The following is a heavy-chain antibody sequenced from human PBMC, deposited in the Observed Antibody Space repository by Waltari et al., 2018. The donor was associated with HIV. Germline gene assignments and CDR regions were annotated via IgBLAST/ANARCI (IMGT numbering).Heavy chain of an antibody. Sequence: QMQLQHSPSQFKKPGTSVKISSKSSENAFSGSVINWVRQAPGQGLECYGLIDTKTGIPTYAQGFSRLLILSLDTSVTTSYLQIRALKTKVTATYYCAEGYGAFDFDYWGQRTLITVSP. J-gene: IGHJ4*02. CDR3: AEGYGAFDFDY. CDR2: IDTKTGIP. V-gene: IGHV7-4-1*01. CDR1: ENAFSGSV. D-gene: IGHD2-15*01.